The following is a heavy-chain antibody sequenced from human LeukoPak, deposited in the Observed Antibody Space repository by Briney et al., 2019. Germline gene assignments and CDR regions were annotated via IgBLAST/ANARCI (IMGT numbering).Heavy chain of an antibody. CDR1: GFTLSSYA. V-gene: IGHV3-23*01. Sequence: GGSLRLSCAASGFTLSSYAVSWVRQAPGKGLEWVSGMSGSGGNTYYADSVEGRFTISRDNAKNTLSLQMSSLRAEDTAVYYCVRGYSGSFFDYWGEGTLVSVSS. CDR3: VRGYSGSFFDY. CDR2: MSGSGGNT. D-gene: IGHD1-26*01. J-gene: IGHJ4*02.